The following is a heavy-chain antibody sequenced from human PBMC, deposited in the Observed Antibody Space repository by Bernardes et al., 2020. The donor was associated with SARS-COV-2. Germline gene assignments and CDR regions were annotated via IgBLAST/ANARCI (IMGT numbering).Heavy chain of an antibody. CDR3: ARELVGFYGMDV. CDR2: ISDRSSYI. V-gene: IGHV3-21*01. Sequence: GGSLRLSCVASGFTFSDYAMNWVRQAPGEGLEWVSSISDRSSYIYYADSVKGRFTISRDNAKNSLYLQMNSLRAEDTAVYYCARELVGFYGMDVWGQGTTVTVSS. CDR1: GFTFSDYA. J-gene: IGHJ6*02. D-gene: IGHD6-13*01.